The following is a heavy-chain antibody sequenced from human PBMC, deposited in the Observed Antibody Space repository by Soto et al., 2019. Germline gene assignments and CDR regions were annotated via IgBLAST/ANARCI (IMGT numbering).Heavy chain of an antibody. CDR2: ISANGSTT. CDR3: AKDLYLYGDYEEDCMDV. Sequence: GGSLRLSCAASGFTFSSYWMHWVRQAPGKGLVWVSRISANGSTTNYADSVKGRFTISRDNAKNTLYLQMNSLRAEDTAVYYCAKDLYLYGDYEEDCMDVWGKGTTVTVSS. D-gene: IGHD4-17*01. J-gene: IGHJ6*03. CDR1: GFTFSSYW. V-gene: IGHV3-74*01.